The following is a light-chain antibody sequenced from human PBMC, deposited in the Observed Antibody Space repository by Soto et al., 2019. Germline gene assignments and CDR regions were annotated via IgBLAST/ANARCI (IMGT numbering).Light chain of an antibody. V-gene: IGKV3-20*01. CDR2: GAS. CDR3: QQYGSSPQT. CDR1: QSVSSSY. Sequence: EIVLTQSPGTLSLSPGERATLSCRASQSVSSSYLAWYQQKPGQAPRLLIYGASSRATGIPDRFSGSGSETDLTITISRLEPEDFEVYYCQQYGSSPQTFGQGTKVDI. J-gene: IGKJ1*01.